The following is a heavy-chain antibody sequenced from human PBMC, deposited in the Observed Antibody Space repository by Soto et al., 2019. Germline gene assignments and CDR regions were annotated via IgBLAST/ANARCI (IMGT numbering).Heavy chain of an antibody. Sequence: ASVKVSGKASGYTFTSYGISWVRQAPGQGLEWMGWISAYNGNTNYAQKLQGRVTMTTDTSTSTAYMELRSLRSDDTAVYYCARGLYDILTGHPLYYYYGMDVWGQGTTATVSS. CDR2: ISAYNGNT. D-gene: IGHD3-9*01. V-gene: IGHV1-18*04. CDR3: ARGLYDILTGHPLYYYYGMDV. CDR1: GYTFTSYG. J-gene: IGHJ6*02.